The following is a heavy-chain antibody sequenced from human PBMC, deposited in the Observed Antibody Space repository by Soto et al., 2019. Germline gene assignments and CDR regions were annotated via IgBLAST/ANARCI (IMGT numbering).Heavy chain of an antibody. D-gene: IGHD6-19*01. CDR1: GFTFSSYG. Sequence: GGSLRLSCAASGFTFSSYGMHWVRQAPGKGLEWVAVIWYDGSNKYYADSVKGRFTISRDNSKNTLYLQMNSLRAEDTAVYYCAITPEVAGRSFDYWGQGTLVTVSS. V-gene: IGHV3-33*01. CDR3: AITPEVAGRSFDY. CDR2: IWYDGSNK. J-gene: IGHJ4*02.